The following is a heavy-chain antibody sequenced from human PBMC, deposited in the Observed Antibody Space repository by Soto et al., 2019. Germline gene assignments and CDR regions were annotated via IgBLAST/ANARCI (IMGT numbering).Heavy chain of an antibody. D-gene: IGHD3-3*01. CDR2: ISYDGSNK. CDR1: GFTFSNYG. J-gene: IGHJ3*02. CDR3: AKSSYHDFFFDM. V-gene: IGHV3-30*18. Sequence: QVQVVESGGGVVQPGRSLRLSCAASGFTFSNYGFHWVRQAPGKGLDWVAVISYDGSNKRYVDSVTGRFTISRDNSENRVFLQMNSLRAEDPAVYYCAKSSYHDFFFDMWGQGTMVIVSS.